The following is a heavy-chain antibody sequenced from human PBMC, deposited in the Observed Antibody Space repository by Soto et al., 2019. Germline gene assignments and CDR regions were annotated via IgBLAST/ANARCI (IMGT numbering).Heavy chain of an antibody. D-gene: IGHD1-7*01. Sequence: PSETLSLTCTVSGGSISSSSYYWGWIRQPPGKGLEWIGSIYYSGSTYYNPSLKSRVTISVDTSKNQFSLKLSSVTAADTAVYYCARHNWKYFTLFDPWGQGTLVTVSS. V-gene: IGHV4-39*01. CDR3: ARHNWKYFTLFDP. J-gene: IGHJ5*02. CDR1: GGSISSSSYY. CDR2: IYYSGST.